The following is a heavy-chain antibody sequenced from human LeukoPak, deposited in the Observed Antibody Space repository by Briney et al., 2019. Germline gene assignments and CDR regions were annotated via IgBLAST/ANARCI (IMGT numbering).Heavy chain of an antibody. CDR3: ASLTKGRYFVYIVDY. V-gene: IGHV4-39*01. Sequence: SETLSLTCTVSGGSVSNTDCYWGCMRQPPGKGLQWRGYSYYSGSTYYNPSLNSRVTMSVDTSKNQFSLKMTSVTAADTAVYYCASLTKGRYFVYIVDYWGQGTLFSVSS. D-gene: IGHD3-9*01. CDR1: GGSVSNTDCY. J-gene: IGHJ4*02. CDR2: SYYSGST.